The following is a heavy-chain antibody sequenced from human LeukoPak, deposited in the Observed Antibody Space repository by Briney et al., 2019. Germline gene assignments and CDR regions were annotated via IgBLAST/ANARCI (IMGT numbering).Heavy chain of an antibody. V-gene: IGHV1-46*01. J-gene: IGHJ4*02. CDR1: GYTFTSYY. Sequence: GASVKVSCKASGYTFTSYYMHWVRQAPGQGLEWMGIINPSGGSTSYAQKFQGRVTITTDESTSTAYMELSSLRSEDTAVYYCAREREYSSSSKGFDYWGQGTLVTVSS. D-gene: IGHD6-6*01. CDR3: AREREYSSSSKGFDY. CDR2: INPSGGST.